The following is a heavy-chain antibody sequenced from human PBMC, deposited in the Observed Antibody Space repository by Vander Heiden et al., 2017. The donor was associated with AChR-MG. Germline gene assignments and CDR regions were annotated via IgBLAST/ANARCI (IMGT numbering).Heavy chain of an antibody. V-gene: IGHV4-59*01. CDR1: GDSTRAVY. CDR2: VSTSGTT. J-gene: IGHJ6*02. D-gene: IGHD3-3*01. CDR3: ARDGFLDLRGMDI. Sequence: HVQLQESGPGLVKPSETLSLTCTDLGDSTRAVYWTWIRQPPGKGLEWIGYVSTSGTTNYNPSLRSRVTISVDSSRTQFSLKLSSVTAADTAVYYCARDGFLDLRGMDIWGQGTTVTVSS.